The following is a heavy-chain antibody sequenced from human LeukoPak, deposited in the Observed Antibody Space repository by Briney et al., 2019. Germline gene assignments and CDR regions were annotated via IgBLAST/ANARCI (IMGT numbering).Heavy chain of an antibody. CDR1: GGSISSSGYY. CDR3: ARRVGATLGLGFDP. Sequence: PSETLSLTCTVSGGSISSSGYYWGWIRQPPGKGLEWIGSIYYSGSTYYNPSLKSRVTISVDTSKNQFSLKLSSVTAADTAVYYCARRVGATLGLGFDPWGQGTLVTVSS. V-gene: IGHV4-39*01. J-gene: IGHJ5*02. CDR2: IYYSGST. D-gene: IGHD1-26*01.